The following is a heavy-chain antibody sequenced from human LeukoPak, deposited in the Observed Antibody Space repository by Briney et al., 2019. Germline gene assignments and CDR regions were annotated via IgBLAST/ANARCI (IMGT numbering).Heavy chain of an antibody. CDR2: IDPSDSYT. CDR1: GYSFSSYW. CDR3: ARPEGTADAFDI. J-gene: IGHJ3*02. Sequence: GESLKISCKGSGYSFSSYWITWVRQMPGKGLEWMGRIDPSDSYTNYSPSFQGHVTISVDKSISTAYLQWSSPKASDTAMYYCARPEGTADAFDIWGQGTMVTVSS. D-gene: IGHD1-7*01. V-gene: IGHV5-10-1*01.